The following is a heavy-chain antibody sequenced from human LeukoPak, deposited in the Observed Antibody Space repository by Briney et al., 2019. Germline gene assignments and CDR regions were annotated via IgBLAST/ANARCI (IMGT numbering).Heavy chain of an antibody. CDR2: IYYSGSI. CDR3: ARLVAGGYYFDY. V-gene: IGHV4-59*08. CDR1: GGSISSYY. Sequence: SETLSLTCTVSGGSISSYYWSWIRQPPGKGLEWIGYIYYSGSINYNPSLKSRVTISVDTSKNQFSLKLSSVTAADTAVYYCARLVAGGYYFDYWGQGTLVTVSS. J-gene: IGHJ4*02. D-gene: IGHD2-2*01.